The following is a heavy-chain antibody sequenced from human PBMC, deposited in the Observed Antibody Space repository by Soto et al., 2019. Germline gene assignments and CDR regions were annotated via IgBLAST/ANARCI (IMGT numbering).Heavy chain of an antibody. Sequence: QVHLVQSGAEVMKPGSSVRVSCTASGGTFSSYTVSWVRQAPGQGLEWMGRIIPILDISNYAQKFQGRVTCTAEKPTGTASMEWHSLKSQDTAVYSCATSRPQTVFDTWGKGTLVTVAS. J-gene: IGHJ4*02. D-gene: IGHD4-17*01. CDR3: ATSRPQTVFDT. CDR1: GGTFSSYT. CDR2: IIPILDIS. V-gene: IGHV1-69*02.